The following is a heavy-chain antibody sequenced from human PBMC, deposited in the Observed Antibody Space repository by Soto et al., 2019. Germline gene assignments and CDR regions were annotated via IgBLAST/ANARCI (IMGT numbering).Heavy chain of an antibody. J-gene: IGHJ5*02. CDR1: GDSVSSDSAA. D-gene: IGHD6-13*01. CDR3: ARGGRPGRTYSSSWYWFDP. CDR2: TYYRSKWYT. V-gene: IGHV6-1*01. Sequence: SQTLSLTCAISGDSVSSDSAAWNWIRQSPSRGLEWLGRTYYRSKWYTDYAVFMKSRMSTNPDTSKNQFSLELKSMTFEDTAVYFCARGGRPGRTYSSSWYWFDPWGQGNQVTVSS.